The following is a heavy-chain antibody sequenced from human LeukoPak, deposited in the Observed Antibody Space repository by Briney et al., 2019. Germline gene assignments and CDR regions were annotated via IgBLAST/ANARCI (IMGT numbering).Heavy chain of an antibody. CDR1: GGSISSGSYY. V-gene: IGHV4-61*02. J-gene: IGHJ4*02. CDR2: IYTSGST. Sequence: MPSETLSLTRTVSGGSISSGSYYWRWIRQPAGKGLEWIGRIYTSGSTNYNPSLKSRVTISVDTSKNQFSLKLSSVTAADTAVYYCARGPITIFGVVVLYYFDYWGQGTLVTVSS. D-gene: IGHD3-3*01. CDR3: ARGPITIFGVVVLYYFDY.